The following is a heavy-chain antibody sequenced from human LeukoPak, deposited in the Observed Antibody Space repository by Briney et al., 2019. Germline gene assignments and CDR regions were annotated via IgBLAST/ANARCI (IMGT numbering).Heavy chain of an antibody. V-gene: IGHV3-72*01. Sequence: GSLRLSCAASGFTFSDYYMDWARQAPGKGLEWVGRIRSKANSYITEYDASVLGRFTISRDDSRNSLSLQMSSLKTGDTAVYYCAGGAAQWDDGALDYWGQGTLVTVSS. CDR3: AGGAAQWDDGALDY. CDR1: GFTFSDYY. D-gene: IGHD1-26*01. CDR2: IRSKANSYIT. J-gene: IGHJ4*02.